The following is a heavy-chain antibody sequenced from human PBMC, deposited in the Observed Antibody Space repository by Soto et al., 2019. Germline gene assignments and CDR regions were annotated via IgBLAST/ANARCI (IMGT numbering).Heavy chain of an antibody. D-gene: IGHD5-18*01. CDR1: GGSISSGGYY. J-gene: IGHJ4*02. CDR2: IYYGGST. Sequence: SETLSLTCTVSGGSISSGGYYWSWILQHPGKGLEWIGYIYYGGSTYYNPSLKSRVTISVDTSKNQFSLKLSSVTAADTAVYYCAREAYSYGNFDYWGQGTLVTVSS. V-gene: IGHV4-31*03. CDR3: AREAYSYGNFDY.